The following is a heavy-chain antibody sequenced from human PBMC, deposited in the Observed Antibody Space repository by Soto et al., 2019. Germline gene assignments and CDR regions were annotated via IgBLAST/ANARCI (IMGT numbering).Heavy chain of an antibody. Sequence: PGESLKISCKGSGYSFTSYWIGWVRQMPGKGLEWMGIIYPGDSDTRYSPSFQGQVTISADKSISTAYLQWSSLKASDTAMYYCARRCSGGSSSQRAFDIWGQGTMVTVSS. CDR2: IYPGDSDT. CDR1: GYSFTSYW. CDR3: ARRCSGGSSSQRAFDI. D-gene: IGHD2-15*01. V-gene: IGHV5-51*01. J-gene: IGHJ3*02.